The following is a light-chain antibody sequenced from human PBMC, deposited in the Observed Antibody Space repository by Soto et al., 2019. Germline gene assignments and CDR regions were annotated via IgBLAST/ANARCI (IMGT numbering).Light chain of an antibody. J-gene: IGKJ1*01. CDR1: QSVRSY. CDR3: QPRSSGWT. CDR2: DAS. V-gene: IGKV3-11*01. Sequence: ENVLTQSPATLSLSPGDIATLSCRASQSVRSYLAWYQQKPGQAPRLLISDASNRATGVPAWFSGSGSGTDFTLTISSLEPEDFAVYYCQPRSSGWTFGPGTKVEI.